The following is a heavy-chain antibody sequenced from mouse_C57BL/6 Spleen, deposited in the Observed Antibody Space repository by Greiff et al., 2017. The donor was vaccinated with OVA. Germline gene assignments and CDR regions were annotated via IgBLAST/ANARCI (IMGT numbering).Heavy chain of an antibody. CDR2: ISSGGDYI. V-gene: IGHV5-9-1*02. CDR1: GFTFSSYA. CDR3: TRDPDSSNFDY. Sequence: EVQRVESGEGLVKPGGSLKLSCAASGFTFSSYAMSWVRQTPEKRLEWVAYISSGGDYIYYADTVKGRFTISRDNARNTLYLQMSSLKSEDTAMYYCTRDPDSSNFDYWGQGTTLTVSS. J-gene: IGHJ2*01. D-gene: IGHD3-2*02.